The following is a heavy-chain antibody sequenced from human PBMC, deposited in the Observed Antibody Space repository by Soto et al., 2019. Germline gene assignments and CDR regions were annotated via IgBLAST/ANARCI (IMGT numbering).Heavy chain of an antibody. J-gene: IGHJ6*02. CDR1: GFTFSSYG. V-gene: IGHV3-30*03. CDR3: ASTWIPDPLYYYGMDV. CDR2: ISYDGSNK. D-gene: IGHD5-18*01. Sequence: PGGSLRLSCAASGFTFSSYGMHWVRQAPGKGLEWVAVISYDGSNKYYADSVKGRFTISRDNSKNTLYLQMNSLRAEDTAVYYCASTWIPDPLYYYGMDVWGQGTTVTVSS.